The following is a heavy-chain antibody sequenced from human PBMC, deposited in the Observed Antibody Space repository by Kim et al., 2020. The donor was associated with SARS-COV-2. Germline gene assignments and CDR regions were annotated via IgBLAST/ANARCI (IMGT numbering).Heavy chain of an antibody. D-gene: IGHD3-3*01. J-gene: IGHJ4*02. Sequence: GGSLRLSCAASGFTFSSYAMSWVRQAPGKGLEWVSAISGSGGSTYYADSVKGRFTISRDNSKNTLYLQMNSLRAEDTAVYYCAKNTARFTIFGVDTDYFDYWGQGTLVTVSS. CDR2: ISGSGGST. V-gene: IGHV3-23*01. CDR3: AKNTARFTIFGVDTDYFDY. CDR1: GFTFSSYA.